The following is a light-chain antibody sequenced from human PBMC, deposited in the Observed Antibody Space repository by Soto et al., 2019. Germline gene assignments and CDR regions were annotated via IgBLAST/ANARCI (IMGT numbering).Light chain of an antibody. CDR3: QQYDKSPHF. CDR1: QSFNSNY. V-gene: IGKV3-20*01. CDR2: GAS. J-gene: IGKJ4*01. Sequence: EIVLTQSPGTLSLSPGEGATLSCRASQSFNSNYLAWYQQKPGQAPRLLIYGASSRAAGVPDRFSGSGSGTDFTLTISRLETEDFAVYYCQQYDKSPHFFGGGTKVDIK.